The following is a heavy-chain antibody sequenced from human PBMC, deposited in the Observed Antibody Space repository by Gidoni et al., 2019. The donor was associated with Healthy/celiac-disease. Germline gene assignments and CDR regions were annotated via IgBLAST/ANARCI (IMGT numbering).Heavy chain of an antibody. CDR3: ARGGYDYVWGSYRSYWYFDL. Sequence: QVQLQQSGPGLVKPSQTLSLTCAISGASVSSNTSALTLIRQSPSRGLEWLGRTSYRSKWYNDYAVSVKSRITINPDTSKNQFSLQLNSVTPEDTAVYYCARGGYDYVWGSYRSYWYFDLWGRGTLVTVSS. D-gene: IGHD3-16*02. J-gene: IGHJ2*01. CDR1: GASVSSNTSA. V-gene: IGHV6-1*01. CDR2: TSYRSKWYN.